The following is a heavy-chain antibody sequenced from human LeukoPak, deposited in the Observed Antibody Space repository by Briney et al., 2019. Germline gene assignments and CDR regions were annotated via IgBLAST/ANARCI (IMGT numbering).Heavy chain of an antibody. CDR2: FIPIFGTA. CDR3: ARDSGVTTYVY. CDR1: GGTFSSYA. D-gene: IGHD4-17*01. V-gene: IGHV1-69*05. J-gene: IGHJ4*02. Sequence: GASVKVSCKASGGTFSSYAISWVRQAPGQGLEWVGGFIPIFGTANYAQKFQGRVTITTDESTSTAYMELSSLRSEDTAVYYCARDSGVTTYVYWGQGTLVTVSS.